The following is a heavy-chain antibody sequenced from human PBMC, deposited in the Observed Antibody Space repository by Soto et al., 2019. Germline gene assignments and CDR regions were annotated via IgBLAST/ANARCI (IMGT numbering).Heavy chain of an antibody. D-gene: IGHD2-15*01. CDR2: INHSGSI. CDR3: ARGAYCSDGDCKRGMDV. V-gene: IGHV4-34*01. Sequence: PSETLSLTCAGYGGCFSGSYWTWIRQPPGKGLEWIGEINHSGSISYSPSLESRITMSVDTSKNQFSLKLSSVTAADTAAYWCARGAYCSDGDCKRGMDVWAKGTTVTVSS. CDR1: GGCFSGSY. J-gene: IGHJ6*03.